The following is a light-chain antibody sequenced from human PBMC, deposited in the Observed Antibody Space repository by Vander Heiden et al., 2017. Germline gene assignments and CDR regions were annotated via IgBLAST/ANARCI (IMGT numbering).Light chain of an antibody. Sequence: DIRMTQSPSPLSASVGDRVTITCRASERNNSWLVLSQQKPGKAPNVLMYKAATLKKGVPSKFSGSRAGTEFTITISSLQPDDLAAYYCKQYKSYSQWTFGQGTKVEIK. J-gene: IGKJ1*01. CDR1: ERNNSW. V-gene: IGKV1-5*03. CDR2: KAA. CDR3: KQYKSYSQWT.